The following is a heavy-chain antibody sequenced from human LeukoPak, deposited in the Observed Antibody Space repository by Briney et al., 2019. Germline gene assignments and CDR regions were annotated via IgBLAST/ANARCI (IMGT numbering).Heavy chain of an antibody. CDR3: ARDLVRYFDWFDY. J-gene: IGHJ4*02. Sequence: GGSLRLSCSTSGFTFSSYAMSWVRQAPGKGLDRVSSISGSGGNTYYADSVKGRFTISRDNAKNSLYLQMNSLRAEDTAVYYCARDLVRYFDWFDYWGQGTLVTVSS. CDR2: ISGSGGNT. V-gene: IGHV3-23*01. CDR1: GFTFSSYA. D-gene: IGHD3-9*01.